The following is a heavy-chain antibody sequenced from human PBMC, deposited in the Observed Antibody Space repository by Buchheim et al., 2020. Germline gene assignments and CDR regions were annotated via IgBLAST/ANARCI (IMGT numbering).Heavy chain of an antibody. CDR3: ARKNYYDSSGSGTPFDF. CDR1: GYIFTNYW. V-gene: IGHV5-51*01. Sequence: EVQLVQSGAEVKKPGESLKISCKGSGYIFTNYWIGWVRQMPGKGLEWMGIVYPGGSDTRYSPSFQGQVTISADKSITTAYPQCSSLKASDTAMYYCARKNYYDSSGSGTPFDFWGQGTL. D-gene: IGHD3-22*01. CDR2: VYPGGSDT. J-gene: IGHJ4*02.